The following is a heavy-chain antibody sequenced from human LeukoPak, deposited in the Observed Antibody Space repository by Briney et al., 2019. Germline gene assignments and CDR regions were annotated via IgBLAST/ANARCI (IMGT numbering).Heavy chain of an antibody. CDR3: ASIGYCSSTSCYSWFDP. V-gene: IGHV3-74*01. D-gene: IGHD2-2*01. CDR2: INSDGSST. CDR1: GFTFSSYW. Sequence: GGSLRLSCAASGFTFSSYWMHWVRQAPGKGLVWVSRINSDGSSTSYADSVKGRFTISRDNAKNTLYLQMNSLRAEDTAVYYCASIGYCSSTSCYSWFDPWGQGTLVTVSS. J-gene: IGHJ5*02.